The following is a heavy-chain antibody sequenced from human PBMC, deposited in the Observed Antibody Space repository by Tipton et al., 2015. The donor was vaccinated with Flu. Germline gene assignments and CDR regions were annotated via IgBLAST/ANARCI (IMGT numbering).Heavy chain of an antibody. CDR2: IYYTGST. J-gene: IGHJ5*02. V-gene: IGHV4-31*03. CDR1: GGSISSGGAY. CDR3: AGRDYSNYVSDPKSGFDH. D-gene: IGHD4-11*01. Sequence: TLSLTCTVSGGSISSGGAYWSWIRQHPGKGLEWIGCIYYTGSTYYNPSLESRLTISVDTSKNQFSLNMRSVTAADMAVYYCAGRDYSNYVSDPKSGFDHWGQGTLGTVSS.